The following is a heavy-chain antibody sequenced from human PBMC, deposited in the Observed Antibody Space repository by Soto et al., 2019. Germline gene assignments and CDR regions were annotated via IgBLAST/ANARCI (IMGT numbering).Heavy chain of an antibody. CDR2: IYYSGST. V-gene: IGHV4-31*03. J-gene: IGHJ3*02. Sequence: QVQLQESGPGLVKPSQTLSLTSTVSGDSINSGGYYWNWIRQHPRKGLEWIAYIYYSGSTYYNPSPKSRVIISVDTSRNKISLKLTSVTAADTAVYYCARGSFSDYYDNSGFYSDAFDIWGEGTMVTVSS. D-gene: IGHD3-22*01. CDR3: ARGSFSDYYDNSGFYSDAFDI. CDR1: GDSINSGGYY.